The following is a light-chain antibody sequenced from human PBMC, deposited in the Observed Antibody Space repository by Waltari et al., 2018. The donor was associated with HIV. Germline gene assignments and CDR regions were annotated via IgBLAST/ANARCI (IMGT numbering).Light chain of an antibody. Sequence: QSVLTQPPSVSAAPGQKVSISCSGSASNIGNNYVSWYQQLPGTAPKLLIYDTYKRPSGTPDRFSVPKSGTSATLGIAGLQTGDEAYYYCATWDASLTVVFGGGTKLTVL. V-gene: IGLV1-51*01. CDR2: DTY. J-gene: IGLJ2*01. CDR1: ASNIGNNY. CDR3: ATWDASLTVV.